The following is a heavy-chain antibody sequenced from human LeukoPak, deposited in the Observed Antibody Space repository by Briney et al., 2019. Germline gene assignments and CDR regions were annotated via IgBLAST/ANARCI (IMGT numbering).Heavy chain of an antibody. D-gene: IGHD3-10*01. CDR2: ISSSSSYI. J-gene: IGHJ4*02. Sequence: PGGSLRLSCAASGFTFSSYSMNWVRQAPGKGLEWVSSISSSSSYIYYADSVKGRFIISRDNAKNSLYLQMNSLRAEDTAVYYCARDRMVRFSVTGNPIDYWGQGTLVTVSS. CDR3: ARDRMVRFSVTGNPIDY. V-gene: IGHV3-21*01. CDR1: GFTFSSYS.